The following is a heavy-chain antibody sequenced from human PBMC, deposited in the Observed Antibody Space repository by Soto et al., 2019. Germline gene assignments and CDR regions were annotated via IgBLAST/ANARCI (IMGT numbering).Heavy chain of an antibody. Sequence: QVQLVESGGSVVQPGRSLRLSCAASGFTFSSDALHWVRQEAGKALEWVAVIAYDGSNKYYADSVKGRFTISRDNSKNTPYLQMNSLRAEDTAVYYCARTWIAADYWGQGSLVTVAS. D-gene: IGHD6-13*01. CDR1: GFTFSSDA. J-gene: IGHJ4*02. CDR2: IAYDGSNK. V-gene: IGHV3-30-3*01. CDR3: ARTWIAADY.